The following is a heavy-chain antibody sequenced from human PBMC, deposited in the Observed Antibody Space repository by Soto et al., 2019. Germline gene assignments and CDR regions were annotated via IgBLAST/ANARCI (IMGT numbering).Heavy chain of an antibody. V-gene: IGHV1-2*02. CDR2: INPNSGGT. CDR3: ARGGYSSGWYIPDAFDI. Sequence: ASVKVSCKASGYTFTGNYMHWVRQAPGQGLEWMGWINPNSGGTNYAQKFQGRVTMTRDTSISTAYMELSRLRSDDTAVYYCARGGYSSGWYIPDAFDIWGQGTMVTVSS. D-gene: IGHD6-19*01. J-gene: IGHJ3*02. CDR1: GYTFTGNY.